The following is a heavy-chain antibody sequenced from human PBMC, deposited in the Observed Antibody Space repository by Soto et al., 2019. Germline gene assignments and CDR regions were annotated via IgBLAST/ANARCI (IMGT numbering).Heavy chain of an antibody. CDR1: GFTFSRFA. D-gene: IGHD6-19*01. CDR2: VTYDGSNE. Sequence: QVQLVESGGGVVQPGRSLRLSCAASGFTFSRFAVHWVRQAPDKGLEWVAVVTYDGSNEYYADSVKGRFTISKDNSKSTLYLQMNSLRAEDTAVYYCARDDIPGIAVSTYGMDVWGQGTTVTVSS. V-gene: IGHV3-30*03. J-gene: IGHJ6*02. CDR3: ARDDIPGIAVSTYGMDV.